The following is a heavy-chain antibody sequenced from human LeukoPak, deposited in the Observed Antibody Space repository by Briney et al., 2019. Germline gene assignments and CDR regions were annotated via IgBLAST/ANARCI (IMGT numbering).Heavy chain of an antibody. CDR2: IYPGDSDT. Sequence: GESLKISCKGSGYSFTSYWIGWVRQMPGKGLEWMGIIYPGDSDTRYSPSFQGQVTISADKSISTAYPQWSSLKASDTAMYYCARQWRYCSSTSCYSRPSNYYYYGMDVWGQGTTVTVSS. D-gene: IGHD2-2*02. CDR1: GYSFTSYW. V-gene: IGHV5-51*01. CDR3: ARQWRYCSSTSCYSRPSNYYYYGMDV. J-gene: IGHJ6*02.